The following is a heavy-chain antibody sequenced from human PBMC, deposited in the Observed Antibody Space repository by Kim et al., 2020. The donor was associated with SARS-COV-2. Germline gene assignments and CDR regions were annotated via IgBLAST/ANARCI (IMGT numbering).Heavy chain of an antibody. CDR2: IWYDGSNK. V-gene: IGHV3-33*01. Sequence: GGSLRLSCAASGFTFSSYGMHWVRQAPGKGLEWVAVIWYDGSNKYYADSVKGRFTISRDNSKNTLYLQMNSLRAEDTAVYYCARADYGSGSYYFLTEYYGMDVWGQGTTVTVSS. D-gene: IGHD3-10*01. CDR3: ARADYGSGSYYFLTEYYGMDV. J-gene: IGHJ6*02. CDR1: GFTFSSYG.